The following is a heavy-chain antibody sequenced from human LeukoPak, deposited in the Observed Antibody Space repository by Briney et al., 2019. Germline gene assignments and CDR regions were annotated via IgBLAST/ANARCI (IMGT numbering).Heavy chain of an antibody. CDR2: ISSSSSTI. V-gene: IGHV3-48*01. D-gene: IGHD2-2*01. J-gene: IGHJ5*02. Sequence: GGSLRLSCAASGFTFSSYSMNWVRQAPGKGLEWVSYISSSSSTIYYADPVKGRFTISRDNAKNSLYLQMNSLRAEDTAVYYCARGWYVVVPAAYNWFDPWGQGTMVTVSS. CDR1: GFTFSSYS. CDR3: ARGWYVVVPAAYNWFDP.